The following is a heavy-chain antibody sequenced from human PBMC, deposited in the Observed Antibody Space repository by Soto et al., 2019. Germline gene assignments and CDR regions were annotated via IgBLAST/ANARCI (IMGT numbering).Heavy chain of an antibody. J-gene: IGHJ4*02. CDR2: IYWDDDK. CDR1: GFSLTSGVG. CDR3: AHIDPEIVTVGGHGGFDY. V-gene: IGHV2-5*02. D-gene: IGHD5-12*01. Sequence: QITLKESGPTLVRPPQTLTLTCTFSGFSLTSGVGVGWIRQPPGKALEWLALIYWDDDKRYSTSLKNRPTITMDTSKIQVVLTMTNVGPVDTATYFCAHIDPEIVTVGGHGGFDYWGQGTLVTVSS.